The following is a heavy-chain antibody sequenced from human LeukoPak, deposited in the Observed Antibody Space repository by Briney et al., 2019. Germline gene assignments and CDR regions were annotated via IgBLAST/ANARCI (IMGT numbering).Heavy chain of an antibody. Sequence: SETLSLTCTVPGGSISSYYWSWIRQPPGKGLEWIGYIYYSGSTNYNPSLKSRVTISVDTSKNQFSLKLSSVTAADTAVYYCARVRGYSNYASAFDIWGQGTTVTISS. CDR1: GGSISSYY. D-gene: IGHD4-11*01. J-gene: IGHJ3*02. CDR2: IYYSGST. V-gene: IGHV4-59*01. CDR3: ARVRGYSNYASAFDI.